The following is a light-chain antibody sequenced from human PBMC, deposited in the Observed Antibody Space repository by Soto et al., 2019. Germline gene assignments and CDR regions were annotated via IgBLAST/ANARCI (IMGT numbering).Light chain of an antibody. CDR2: DVS. J-gene: IGLJ3*02. CDR3: CSSAGTYTSV. CDR1: SSDVGGYNY. Sequence: QSALTQPRSVSGSPGQSVTISCTGTSSDVGGYNYVSWYQQHPGKAPKLMIYDVSKRPSGVPDRFSGSKSGNTASLTISGLQAAEEADYYCCSSAGTYTSVFGGGTKLTVL. V-gene: IGLV2-11*01.